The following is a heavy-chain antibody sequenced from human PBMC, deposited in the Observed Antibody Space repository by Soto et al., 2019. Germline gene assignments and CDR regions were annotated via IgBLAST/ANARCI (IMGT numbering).Heavy chain of an antibody. CDR2: IDSGGEK. J-gene: IGHJ5*02. CDR3: ARRHLAVAVSPWFDP. D-gene: IGHD6-19*01. CDR1: GLSITDSEMG. Sequence: QVTLKESGPVLVKPTETLTLRCTVSGLSITDSEMGVSWIRQPPGQPLEWLAHIDSGGEKSYSTFLKSRLAITKDTSKSRIVLTMTNMDPADTATYYCARRHLAVAVSPWFDPWGQGIPVTVSS. V-gene: IGHV2-26*01.